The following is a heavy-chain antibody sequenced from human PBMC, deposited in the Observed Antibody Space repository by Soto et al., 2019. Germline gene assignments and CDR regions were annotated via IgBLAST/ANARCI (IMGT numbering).Heavy chain of an antibody. J-gene: IGHJ4*02. CDR1: GASVGTTSYF. Sequence: PSETLSLTCSVSGASVGTTSYFWGWIRQSPGKGLEWIGSLYHRGTTFYNPSLKSRVTISVDTSKNQFSLKLNSVNATDTAVYYCESRIEVPGPSGFFDYWGQGTQVTVSS. CDR3: ESRIEVPGPSGFFDY. V-gene: IGHV4-39*01. D-gene: IGHD6-19*01. CDR2: LYHRGTT.